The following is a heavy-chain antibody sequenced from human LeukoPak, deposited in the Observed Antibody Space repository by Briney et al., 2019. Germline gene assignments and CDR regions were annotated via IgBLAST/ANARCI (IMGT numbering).Heavy chain of an antibody. CDR1: GGSISSYY. D-gene: IGHD6-13*01. CDR3: ARGTAAAGTFWFDP. Sequence: SETLSLTCTVSGGSISSYYWSWIRQPPGKGLEWIEYIYYSGSTNYNPSLKSRVTISVDTSKNQFSLKLSSVTAADTAVYYCARGTAAAGTFWFDPWGQGTLVTVSS. J-gene: IGHJ5*02. V-gene: IGHV4-59*01. CDR2: IYYSGST.